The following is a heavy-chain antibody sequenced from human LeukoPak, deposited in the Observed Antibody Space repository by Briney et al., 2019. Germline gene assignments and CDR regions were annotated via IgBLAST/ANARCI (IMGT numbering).Heavy chain of an antibody. CDR2: IYYSESA. CDR1: GGSLSSSSYY. D-gene: IGHD3-10*01. CDR3: ARGRYGSGSYFFY. V-gene: IGHV4-39*01. J-gene: IGHJ4*02. Sequence: SETLSLTCTVSGGSLSSSSYYWGWIRQPPGRGLEWIGSIYYSESAYYNPSLKSRVTISVDTSKNQFSLKLSSVTAADTAVYYCARGRYGSGSYFFYWGQGTLVTVSS.